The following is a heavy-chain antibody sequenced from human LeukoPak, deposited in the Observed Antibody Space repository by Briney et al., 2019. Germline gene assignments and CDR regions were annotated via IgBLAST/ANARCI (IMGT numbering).Heavy chain of an antibody. CDR2: IRYDVSNK. D-gene: IGHD5-18*01. CDR3: AKGGGTAMPIYFDY. V-gene: IGHV3-30*02. J-gene: IGHJ4*02. Sequence: GGSLRLSCAASGFTFSSYGMHWVRQAPGKGLEWVAFIRYDVSNKYYADSVKVRFTISRDNSKNTLYLQMNSLRAEDTAVYYCAKGGGTAMPIYFDYWGQGTLVTVSS. CDR1: GFTFSSYG.